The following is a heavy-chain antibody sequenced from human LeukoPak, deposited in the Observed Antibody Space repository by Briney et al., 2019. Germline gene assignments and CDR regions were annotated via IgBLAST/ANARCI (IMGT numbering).Heavy chain of an antibody. CDR3: TGSTYNDY. D-gene: IGHD3-10*01. CDR1: GGSISSGSYY. CDR2: IYTSGST. V-gene: IGHV4-61*02. J-gene: IGHJ4*02. Sequence: PSETLSLTCTVSGGSISSGSYYWSWIRQPAGKGLEWIGRIYTSGSTNYNPSLKSRVTISVDTSKNQFSLKLSSVTAADTAVYYCTGSTYNDYWGQGTLVTVSS.